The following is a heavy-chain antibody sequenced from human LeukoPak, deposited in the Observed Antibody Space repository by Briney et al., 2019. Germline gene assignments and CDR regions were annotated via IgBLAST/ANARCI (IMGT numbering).Heavy chain of an antibody. J-gene: IGHJ4*02. Sequence: PSETLSLTCSVSGDSMSGFSWSWIRQPPGRGLEWIAYIFYSGKSNYNPALKSRVAISLDTSRNQLSLNLTSVTAADTAVYYCASRNYYGSGILVDYWGQGTLVTVSS. CDR2: IFYSGKS. D-gene: IGHD3-10*01. CDR1: GDSMSGFS. CDR3: ASRNYYGSGILVDY. V-gene: IGHV4-59*12.